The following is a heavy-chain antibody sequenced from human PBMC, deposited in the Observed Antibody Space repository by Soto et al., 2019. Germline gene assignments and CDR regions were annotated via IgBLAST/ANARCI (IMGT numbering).Heavy chain of an antibody. Sequence: QITLKESGPTLVKPTQTLTLTCTLSGFSISANGVGVGWIRQPPGKALEWLGTIYWDDDKRYSPSLKERLTIAKDTSKNQVVLTVTDMDPVDAGTYYCAHRHPWGPLDYWGQGVLVTVSS. CDR3: AHRHPWGPLDY. J-gene: IGHJ4*02. CDR1: GFSISANGVG. D-gene: IGHD3-16*01. CDR2: IYWDDDK. V-gene: IGHV2-5*02.